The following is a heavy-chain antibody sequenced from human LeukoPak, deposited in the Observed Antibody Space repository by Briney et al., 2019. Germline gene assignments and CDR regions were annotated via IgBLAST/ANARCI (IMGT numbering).Heavy chain of an antibody. CDR2: IRYDGSNK. D-gene: IGHD3-22*01. CDR3: AKDKYYYDSSGYYFDY. V-gene: IGHV3-30*02. J-gene: IGHJ4*02. CDR1: GFTFSSYG. Sequence: PGGSLRLSCAASGFTFSSYGMHWVRQAPGKGLEWVAFIRYDGSNKYYADSVKGRFTISRDNSKNTLYLRMNSLRAEDTAVYYCAKDKYYYDSSGYYFDYWGQGTLVTVSS.